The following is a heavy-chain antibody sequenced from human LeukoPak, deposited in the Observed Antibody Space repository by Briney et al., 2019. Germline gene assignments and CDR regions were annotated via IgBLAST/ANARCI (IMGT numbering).Heavy chain of an antibody. Sequence: PGGSLRLSCAASGFTFSRYSMNWVRPAPGKRMEWVSSISSSRSNIYSADSVKGRFTISRDNAKNSLYLQMNSLRAEDTAVYYCARGCGGDCYYYMDVWGKGTTVIVSS. J-gene: IGHJ6*03. V-gene: IGHV3-21*01. D-gene: IGHD2-21*01. CDR2: ISSSRSNI. CDR3: ARGCGGDCYYYMDV. CDR1: GFTFSRYS.